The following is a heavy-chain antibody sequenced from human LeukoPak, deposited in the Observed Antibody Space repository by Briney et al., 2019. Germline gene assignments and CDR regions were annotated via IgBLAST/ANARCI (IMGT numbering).Heavy chain of an antibody. CDR2: ISGRGDNT. D-gene: IGHD3-3*01. CDR1: GFTFSTYA. V-gene: IGHV3-23*01. CDR3: AKDGELRLRYDFWSGYPFDY. Sequence: GGSLRLSCAASGFTFSTYAMSWVRQAPGKGLEWVSAISGRGDNTYYADSVKGRFTISRDNSKNTLYLQMNSLRAEDTAVYYCAKDGELRLRYDFWSGYPFDYWGQGTLVTVSS. J-gene: IGHJ4*02.